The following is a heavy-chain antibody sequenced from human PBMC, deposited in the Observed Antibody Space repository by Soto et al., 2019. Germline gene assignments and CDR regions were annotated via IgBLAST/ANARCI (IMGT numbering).Heavy chain of an antibody. CDR1: GGTFSSYA. CDR2: IIPIFGTA. V-gene: IGHV1-69*12. D-gene: IGHD4-17*01. J-gene: IGHJ6*02. CDR3: ARSSDYGDYAGYYYGIDV. Sequence: QVQLVQSGAEVKKPGSSVKVSCKASGGTFSSYAISWVRQAPGQGLEWMGGIIPIFGTANYAQKFQGRVTITADESTSTAYMELSSLRSEDTAVYYCARSSDYGDYAGYYYGIDVWGQGTTVTVSS.